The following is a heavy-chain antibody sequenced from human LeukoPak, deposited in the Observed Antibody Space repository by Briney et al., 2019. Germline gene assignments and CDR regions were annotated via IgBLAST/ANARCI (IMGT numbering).Heavy chain of an antibody. CDR3: ARVETTTTIDY. CDR1: GGSFSSFA. D-gene: IGHD1-1*01. J-gene: IGHJ4*02. Sequence: ASVKVSCKASGGSFSSFAISWVRQAPGQGLEWMGRITPSLGTTNYAQSFQGRVSITADKSTSTAYMELSSLRSEDTAVYYCARVETTTTIDYWGQGTLVTVSS. CDR2: ITPSLGTT. V-gene: IGHV1-69*04.